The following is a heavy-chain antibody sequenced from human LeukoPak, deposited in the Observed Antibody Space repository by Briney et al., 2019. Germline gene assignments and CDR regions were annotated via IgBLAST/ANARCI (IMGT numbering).Heavy chain of an antibody. CDR3: AKDGLAYCGGDCYSGIDY. J-gene: IGHJ4*02. CDR1: GFTFISYG. Sequence: PGGSLRLSCAASGFTFISYGMSWVRQAPGKGLEWVSAISGSGGSTYYADSVKGRFTISRDNSKNTLYLQMNSLRAEDTAVYYCAKDGLAYCGGDCYSGIDYWGQGTLVTVSS. V-gene: IGHV3-23*01. CDR2: ISGSGGST. D-gene: IGHD2-21*02.